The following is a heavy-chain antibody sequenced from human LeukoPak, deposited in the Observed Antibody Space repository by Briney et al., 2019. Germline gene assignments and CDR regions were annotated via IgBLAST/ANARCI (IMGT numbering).Heavy chain of an antibody. CDR1: GFTFSSYA. V-gene: IGHV3-23*01. D-gene: IGHD2-2*01. CDR2: ISGSGGST. CDR3: AKDPRSLIVVVPAAFDY. J-gene: IGHJ4*02. Sequence: PGGSLRLSCAASGFTFSSYAMSWVRQAPGKGLEWVSAISGSGGSTYYADSVKGRFTISRDNSKNTLYLQMNSLRAEDTAAYYCAKDPRSLIVVVPAAFDYWGQGTLVTVSS.